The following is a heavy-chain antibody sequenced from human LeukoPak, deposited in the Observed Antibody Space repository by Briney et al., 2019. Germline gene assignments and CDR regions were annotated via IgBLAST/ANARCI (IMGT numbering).Heavy chain of an antibody. V-gene: IGHV3-23*01. CDR2: FDGNGPNT. CDR3: AKPRTTGLGWAQFDY. J-gene: IGHJ4*02. Sequence: GGSLRLSCAASGFTFSSFAMTWVRQAPGKGLEWVSGFDGNGPNTYYADSVKGRWTISRDNSRNTLYLEMNSLRPEDTAIYYCAKPRTTGLGWAQFDYWGQASLVTVSS. D-gene: IGHD2-8*02. CDR1: GFTFSSFA.